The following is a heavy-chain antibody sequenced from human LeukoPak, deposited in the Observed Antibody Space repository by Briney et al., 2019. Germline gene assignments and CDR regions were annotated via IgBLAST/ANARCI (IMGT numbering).Heavy chain of an antibody. CDR1: GFTFSTYS. V-gene: IGHV3-48*04. J-gene: IGHJ5*02. D-gene: IGHD1-1*01. Sequence: GGSLRLSCAASGFTFSTYSMNWVRQAPGRGLEWLSYIRSSGTTTYYADSVKGRFTISRDNAKNLLFLQMNSLRGEDTAVYYCARDLRANWNPGWFDPWGQGTLVTVSS. CDR2: IRSSGTTT. CDR3: ARDLRANWNPGWFDP.